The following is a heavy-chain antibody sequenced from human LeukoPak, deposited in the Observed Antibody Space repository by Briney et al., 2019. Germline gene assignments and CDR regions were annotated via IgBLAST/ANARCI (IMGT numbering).Heavy chain of an antibody. V-gene: IGHV4-30-2*01. J-gene: IGHJ6*02. D-gene: IGHD2-2*01. CDR1: GGSISSGGYS. CDR3: ARAPSGPSAGMDV. CDR2: IYHSGST. Sequence: ASETLSLTCAVSGGSISSGGYSWSWIRQPPGKGLEWIGHIYHSGSTYYNPSLKSRVTISVDRSKNQFSLKLSSVTAADTAVYYCARAPSGPSAGMDVWGQGTTVTVSS.